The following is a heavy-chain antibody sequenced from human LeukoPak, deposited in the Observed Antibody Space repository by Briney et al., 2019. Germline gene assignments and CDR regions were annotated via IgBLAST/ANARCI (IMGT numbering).Heavy chain of an antibody. CDR2: INPSGGTT. V-gene: IGHV1-46*01. D-gene: IGHD1-26*01. CDR3: ARSIVGATPIDN. Sequence: ASVKVSCKASGYTFTSYYMHWVRQAPGQGLEWMGIINPSGGTTIYAQKFQGRVTMTRDMSTSTVYMELSSLRSEDTAVYYCARSIVGATPIDNWGQGTLVTVSS. J-gene: IGHJ4*02. CDR1: GYTFTSYY.